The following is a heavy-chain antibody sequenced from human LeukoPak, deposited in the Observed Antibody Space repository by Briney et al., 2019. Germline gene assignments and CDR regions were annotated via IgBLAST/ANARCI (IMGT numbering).Heavy chain of an antibody. J-gene: IGHJ6*03. CDR3: ASQAPQESSNRYSYEYYIDV. CDR2: IYPGESEA. D-gene: IGHD3-22*01. CDR1: GYRFRSYW. Sequence: GESLKISCKGSGYRFRSYWIGWVRQQPGKGLEWMGIIYPGESEARYSPSFEGQVTISADKSITTAYLQWSSLKASDTAMYYCASQAPQESSNRYSYEYYIDVWGKGTTVTVS. V-gene: IGHV5-51*01.